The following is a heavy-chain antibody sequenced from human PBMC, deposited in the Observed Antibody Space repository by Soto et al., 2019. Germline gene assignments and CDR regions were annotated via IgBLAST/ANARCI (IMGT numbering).Heavy chain of an antibody. CDR2: ISGSSGST. V-gene: IGHV3-23*01. CDR1: GFTFSSYA. Sequence: PGGSLRLSCAASGFTFSSYAMSWVRQAPGKGLEWVSAISGSSGSTYYADSVKGRFTISRDNSKNTLYLQMNSLRAEDTAVYYCAKPRSGSYYYYYYGMDVWGQGTTVTVSS. D-gene: IGHD3-10*01. J-gene: IGHJ6*02. CDR3: AKPRSGSYYYYYYGMDV.